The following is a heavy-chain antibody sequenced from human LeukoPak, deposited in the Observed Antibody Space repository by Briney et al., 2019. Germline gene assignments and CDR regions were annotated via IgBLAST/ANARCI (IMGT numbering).Heavy chain of an antibody. CDR2: INHSGST. Sequence: SETLSLTCAVYGGSFSGYYWSWIRQPPGKGLEWIGEINHSGSTNYNPSLKSRVTISVDTSKNQFSLKLSSVTAADTAVYYCARALGIAVAGGYFQHWGQGTLVTVSS. D-gene: IGHD6-19*01. J-gene: IGHJ1*01. CDR1: GGSFSGYY. V-gene: IGHV4-34*01. CDR3: ARALGIAVAGGYFQH.